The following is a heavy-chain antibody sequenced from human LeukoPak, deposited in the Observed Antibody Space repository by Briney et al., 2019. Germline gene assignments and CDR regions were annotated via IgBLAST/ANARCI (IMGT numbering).Heavy chain of an antibody. CDR2: ISGSGDTT. CDR1: EFTFSSYA. Sequence: GGSLRLSCAASEFTFSSYAMSWVRQAPRKGVEWVSAISGSGDTTYYGDSVKGRFTISRDNSKNTLYLQMHSLRAEDTAVYYCARSFWFQGRDGWVDPWGQGTLVTVSS. CDR3: ARSFWFQGRDGWVDP. J-gene: IGHJ5*02. V-gene: IGHV3-23*01. D-gene: IGHD3-3*01.